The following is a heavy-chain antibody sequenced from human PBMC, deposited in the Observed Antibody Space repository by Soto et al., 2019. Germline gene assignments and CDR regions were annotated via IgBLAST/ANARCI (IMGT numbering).Heavy chain of an antibody. CDR2: ISYDGSNK. J-gene: IGHJ4*02. CDR1: GFTFSSYA. D-gene: IGHD5-18*01. Sequence: GGSLRLSCAASGFTFSSYAMHWVRQAPGKGLEWVAVISYDGSNKYYADSVKGRFTISRDNSKNTPYLQMNSLRSEDTAVYYCAREGFMDTFDYWGQGTLVTVSS. CDR3: AREGFMDTFDY. V-gene: IGHV3-30-3*01.